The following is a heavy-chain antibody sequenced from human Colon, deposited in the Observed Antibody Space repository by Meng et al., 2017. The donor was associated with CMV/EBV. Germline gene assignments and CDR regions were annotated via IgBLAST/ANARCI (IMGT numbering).Heavy chain of an antibody. J-gene: IGHJ4*02. V-gene: IGHV3-21*06. Sequence: LGLSCVSSGFNFNSYAMNWVRQAPGKGLEWVAAITADRKFMYYADSVKGRFVISRDNAKNSLFLQMNSLTAADTGVYYCAARSAFDYWGLGTLVTVSS. D-gene: IGHD1-26*01. CDR2: ITADRKFM. CDR1: GFNFNSYA. CDR3: AARSAFDY.